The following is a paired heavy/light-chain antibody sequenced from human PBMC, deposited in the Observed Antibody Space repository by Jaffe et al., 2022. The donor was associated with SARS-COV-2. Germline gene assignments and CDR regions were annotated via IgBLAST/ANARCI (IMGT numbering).Heavy chain of an antibody. CDR2: IGPAGDT. V-gene: IGHV3-13*01. Sequence: EVQLVESGGGLVQPGGSLRLSCAASGLTISSNDMHWVRQPAGRGLEWVAAIGPAGDTYHAGSVRGRFTISRETVKNSLYLQMNSLTDGDTAVYYCTRRAHDAFDIWGQGTVVTVSS. CDR3: TRRAHDAFDI. J-gene: IGHJ3*02. CDR1: GLTISSND.
Light chain of an antibody. CDR2: ENN. Sequence: QSVLTQPPSMSAAPGQKVTISCSGNSYNIGNNYVSWYQQLPGTAPRLLIYENNKRPSGIPDRFSGSKSGTSATLGITGLQTGDEADYYCGTWDSSLGARVFGGGTKLTVL. V-gene: IGLV1-51*02. J-gene: IGLJ3*02. CDR1: SYNIGNNY. CDR3: GTWDSSLGARV.